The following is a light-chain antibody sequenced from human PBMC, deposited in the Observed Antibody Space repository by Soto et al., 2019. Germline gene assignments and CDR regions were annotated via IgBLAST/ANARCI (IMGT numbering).Light chain of an antibody. CDR3: QQRSNWPWT. V-gene: IGKV3D-20*02. CDR1: QSVTSSY. Sequence: EIVLTQSPDTLSLSPGERATLSCRASQSVTSSYLAWYQHKPGQAPRLLIYVASRRATGIPARFSGSESGTDFTLTISSLEPEDFAVYYCQQRSNWPWTFGQGTKVDIK. J-gene: IGKJ1*01. CDR2: VAS.